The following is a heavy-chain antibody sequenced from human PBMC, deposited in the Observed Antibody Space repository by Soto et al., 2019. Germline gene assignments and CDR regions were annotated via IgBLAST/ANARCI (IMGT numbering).Heavy chain of an antibody. J-gene: IGHJ4*02. D-gene: IGHD6-19*01. CDR1: GFTFSDFG. Sequence: PGGSLRLSCVVSGFTFSDFGMHWVHQSPGEGLAWVASISKDGLDRYYSESVKGRFTISRDDSKNTVFLQMNSLKVEDTAAYFCASPREGQWLVFDHWGQRTLVTAPQ. CDR2: ISKDGLDR. V-gene: IGHV3-30*19. CDR3: ASPREGQWLVFDH.